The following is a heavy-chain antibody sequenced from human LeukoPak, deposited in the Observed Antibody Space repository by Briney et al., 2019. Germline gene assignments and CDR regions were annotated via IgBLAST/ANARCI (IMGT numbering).Heavy chain of an antibody. CDR3: ARDIEAGSYYYYGMGV. V-gene: IGHV3-30-3*01. Sequence: ISYDGSNKYYADSVKGRFTISRDNSKNTLYLQMNSLRAEDTAVYYCARDIEAGSYYYYGMGVWGQGTTVTVSS. J-gene: IGHJ6*02. D-gene: IGHD6-19*01. CDR2: ISYDGSNK.